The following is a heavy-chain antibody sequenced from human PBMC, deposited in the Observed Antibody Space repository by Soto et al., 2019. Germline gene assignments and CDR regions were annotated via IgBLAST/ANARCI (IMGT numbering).Heavy chain of an antibody. J-gene: IGHJ4*02. CDR2: ISGSGGST. CDR3: AKADSGDDFWSGYGAQFDY. V-gene: IGHV3-23*01. Sequence: PGGSLRLSCAASGFTFSSYAMSWVRQAPGKGLEWVSAISGSGGSTYYADSVKGRFTISRDNSKNTLYLQMNSLRAEDTAVYYCAKADSGDDFWSGYGAQFDYWGQGTLVTVSS. D-gene: IGHD3-3*01. CDR1: GFTFSSYA.